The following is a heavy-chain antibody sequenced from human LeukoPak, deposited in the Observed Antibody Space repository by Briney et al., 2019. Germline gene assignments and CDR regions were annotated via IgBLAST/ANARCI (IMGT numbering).Heavy chain of an antibody. J-gene: IGHJ4*02. V-gene: IGHV4-59*08. CDR3: ARGGYFDY. Sequence: SETLSLTCPVSGGSISSYYWSWIRQPPGKGLEWIGYIYYSGSTNYNPSLKSRVTISVDTSKNQFSLKLSSVAAADTAVYYCARGGYFDYWGQGTLVTVSS. CDR1: GGSISSYY. CDR2: IYYSGST.